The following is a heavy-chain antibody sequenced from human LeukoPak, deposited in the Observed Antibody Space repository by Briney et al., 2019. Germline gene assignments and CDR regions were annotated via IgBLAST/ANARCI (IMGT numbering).Heavy chain of an antibody. J-gene: IGHJ3*02. V-gene: IGHV3-21*01. CDR3: ARDVVGDLVGAFDI. CDR2: FSGSSSFK. Sequence: PGGSLRLSCAASGFIFSSYSMNWVRQAPGKGLEWVSSFSGSSSFKFYAESLKGRFTISRDNAKNSLYLQMNSLRAEDTAVYYCARDVVGDLVGAFDIWGQGTMVTVSS. D-gene: IGHD2-15*01. CDR1: GFIFSSYS.